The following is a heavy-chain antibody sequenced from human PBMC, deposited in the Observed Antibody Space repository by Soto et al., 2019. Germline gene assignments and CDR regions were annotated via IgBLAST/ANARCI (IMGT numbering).Heavy chain of an antibody. J-gene: IGHJ6*02. CDR1: GYTFTGYY. CDR3: AILSDFEQDTTYYYYGMDV. Sequence: QVQLVQSGAEVKKPGASVKVSCKASGYTFTGYYMHWVRQAPGQGLEWMGWINPNSGGTNYAQKFQGRVTMTRDTSISTAYMELSRLRSDDTAVYYCAILSDFEQDTTYYYYGMDVWGQGTTVTVSS. V-gene: IGHV1-2*02. CDR2: INPNSGGT. D-gene: IGHD1-26*01.